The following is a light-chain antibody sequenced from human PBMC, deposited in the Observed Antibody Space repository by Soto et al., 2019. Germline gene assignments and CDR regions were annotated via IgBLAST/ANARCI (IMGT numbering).Light chain of an antibody. V-gene: IGKV3-20*01. J-gene: IGKJ2*01. CDR3: QQSGRSPFA. Sequence: EIVLTQSPGTLSLSPGERATLSCRASQSVSSSYLAWYQQKPGQAPRLLIYGASSRATGIPDRFSGSGSGTDFTLTISRLEPEDFAVYYCQQSGRSPFALGQGTKLEIK. CDR2: GAS. CDR1: QSVSSSY.